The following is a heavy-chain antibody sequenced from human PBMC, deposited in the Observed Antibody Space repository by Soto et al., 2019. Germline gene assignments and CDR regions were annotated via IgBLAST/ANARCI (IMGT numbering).Heavy chain of an antibody. V-gene: IGHV5-10-1*01. D-gene: IGHD6-13*01. Sequence: GESLKISCKGSGYSVTSYWISWVRQMPGKGLEWMGRIDPSDSYTNYSPSFQGHVTISADKSISTAYLQWSSLKASDTAMYYCARHLKFDIDSIAAAGPDYWGQGTLVAVSS. CDR2: IDPSDSYT. CDR1: GYSVTSYW. CDR3: ARHLKFDIDSIAAAGPDY. J-gene: IGHJ4*02.